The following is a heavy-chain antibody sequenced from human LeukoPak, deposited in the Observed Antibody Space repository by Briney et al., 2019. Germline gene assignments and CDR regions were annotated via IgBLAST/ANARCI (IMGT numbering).Heavy chain of an antibody. CDR3: AKGYTVTTHFDS. Sequence: GGSLRLSCAASGCTFSSYAMSWVRHAPGKGLEWVSAMSGSCGSTYYADSVKGRFAISRDNSKNTLYLQMNSLRAEDTAVYYCAKGYTVTTHFDSWGQGTLVTVSS. CDR2: MSGSCGST. D-gene: IGHD4-17*01. J-gene: IGHJ4*02. V-gene: IGHV3-23*01. CDR1: GCTFSSYA.